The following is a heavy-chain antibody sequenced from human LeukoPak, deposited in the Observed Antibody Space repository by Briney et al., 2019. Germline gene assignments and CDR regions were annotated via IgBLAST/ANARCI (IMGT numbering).Heavy chain of an antibody. Sequence: GGSLRLSCAASRFTFSDYYMSWIRQAPGKGLEWVSYISRSGSTIYYADSVKGRFTISRDNARNSLYLQMNSLRAEDTAVYYCARGKRYLVPRLFDYWGQGTLVTVSS. J-gene: IGHJ4*02. D-gene: IGHD3-9*01. CDR2: ISRSGSTI. CDR3: ARGKRYLVPRLFDY. V-gene: IGHV3-11*01. CDR1: RFTFSDYY.